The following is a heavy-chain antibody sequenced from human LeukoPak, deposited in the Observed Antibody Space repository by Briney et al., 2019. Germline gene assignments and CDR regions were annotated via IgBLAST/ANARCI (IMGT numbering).Heavy chain of an antibody. CDR2: IYHSGST. J-gene: IGHJ4*02. D-gene: IGHD6-19*01. Sequence: PSGTLSLTCAVSGGSISSSNWWSWVRQPPGKGLGWIGEIYHSGSTNYNPSLKSRVTISVDKSKNQFSLKLSSVTAADTAVYYCASTPGSSGWYPYYFDYWGQGTLVTVSS. V-gene: IGHV4-4*02. CDR3: ASTPGSSGWYPYYFDY. CDR1: GGSISSSNW.